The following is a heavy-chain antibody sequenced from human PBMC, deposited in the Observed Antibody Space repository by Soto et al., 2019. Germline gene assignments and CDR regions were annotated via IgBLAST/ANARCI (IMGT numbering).Heavy chain of an antibody. J-gene: IGHJ5*02. CDR1: GGTFGSDA. V-gene: IGHV1-69*06. Sequence: SVKVSCKASGGTFGSDAITWVRQAPGQGLEWAGRITPIFGTTNYAQNLQGRVTISADKSTLTSYMELHSLTSDDTALYYCARDRTDSGYYTNWLDPWGQGTQVTVSS. CDR3: ARDRTDSGYYTNWLDP. D-gene: IGHD3-22*01. CDR2: ITPIFGTT.